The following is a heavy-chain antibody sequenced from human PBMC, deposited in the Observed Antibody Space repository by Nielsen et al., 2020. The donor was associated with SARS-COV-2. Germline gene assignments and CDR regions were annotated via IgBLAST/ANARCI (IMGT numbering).Heavy chain of an antibody. J-gene: IGHJ4*02. CDR3: ARDYFASGSYWSFDY. CDR2: TYYTSTSKWYN. V-gene: IGHV6-1*01. D-gene: IGHD3-10*01. CDR1: GDSVSSNSAA. Sequence: SQTLSLTCSISGDSVSSNSAAWNWLRQSPSRGLEWLGMTYYTSTSKWYNDYAVSVKSRITINPDTSKNQFSLQLISVTPEDTAVYYCARDYFASGSYWSFDYWGQGTLVTVSS.